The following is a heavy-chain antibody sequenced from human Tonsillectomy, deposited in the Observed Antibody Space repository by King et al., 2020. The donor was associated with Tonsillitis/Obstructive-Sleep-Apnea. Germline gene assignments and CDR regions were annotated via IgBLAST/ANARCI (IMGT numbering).Heavy chain of an antibody. Sequence: VQLVESGGGLVQPGRSLRLSCTGSGFTFGDYAMSWVRQAPGKGLEWVGFIRSKAYGGTAEYAASVKGRFTISRDDSKSIAYLQMNSLKTQDTAVYFCTRVAQEDYWGQGTLVTVSS. CDR1: GFTFGDYA. J-gene: IGHJ4*02. V-gene: IGHV3-49*04. CDR3: TRVAQEDY. CDR2: IRSKAYGGTA.